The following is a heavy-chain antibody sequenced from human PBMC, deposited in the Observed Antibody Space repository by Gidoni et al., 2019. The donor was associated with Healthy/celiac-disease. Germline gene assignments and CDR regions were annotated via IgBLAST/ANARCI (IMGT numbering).Heavy chain of an antibody. Sequence: VQLVESGGGLVKPGGALRLPCAASGFTFSTAWMSWVRRAPGKGLEWVRRIISKTDGGTTDYAAPVKGRFTISIDDSKNTLYLQMNILKTEDTAVYYCTTEQAVGAIGYAFDIWGQGTMVTVSS. J-gene: IGHJ3*02. V-gene: IGHV3-15*01. CDR2: IISKTDGGTT. CDR3: TTEQAVGAIGYAFDI. CDR1: GFTFSTAW. D-gene: IGHD1-26*01.